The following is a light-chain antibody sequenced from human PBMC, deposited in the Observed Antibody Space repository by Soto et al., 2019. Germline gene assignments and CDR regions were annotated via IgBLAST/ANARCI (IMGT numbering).Light chain of an antibody. CDR3: HKYDRDPWT. CDR1: QGISNY. Sequence: DIKMTQSPSSLSASVGDRVTITCRASQGISNYIVWYQQKPGKIPNLLIYAASTLKSGGPSRFSGSRSGTDFTLTISSLQPEDVANYYCHKYDRDPWTFGQGTKVEIK. V-gene: IGKV1-27*01. J-gene: IGKJ1*01. CDR2: AAS.